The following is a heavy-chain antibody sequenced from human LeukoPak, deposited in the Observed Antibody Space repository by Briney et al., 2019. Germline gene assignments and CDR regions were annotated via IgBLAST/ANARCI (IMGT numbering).Heavy chain of an antibody. CDR1: GFIFSSYG. D-gene: IGHD3-10*01. CDR2: ISYDENDK. Sequence: PGRSLRLSCAASGFIFSSYGMHWVRQAPGKGLEWVAVISYDENDKYYADSVKGRFTISRDNSKNTLYLQINSLRAEDTAVYYCARDRGTYYYGSGSYGYWGQGTLVTVSS. V-gene: IGHV3-30*03. CDR3: ARDRGTYYYGSGSYGY. J-gene: IGHJ4*02.